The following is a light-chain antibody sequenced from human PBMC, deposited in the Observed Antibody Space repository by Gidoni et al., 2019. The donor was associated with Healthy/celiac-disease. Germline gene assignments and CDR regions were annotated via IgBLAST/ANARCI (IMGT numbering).Light chain of an antibody. J-gene: IGKJ3*01. CDR2: WAS. V-gene: IGKV4-1*01. CDR1: QSVLYSSNNKNY. Sequence: DIVMTQSPDSLAVSLGERATINCKSSQSVLYSSNNKNYLAWYQQKPGQPPKLLIYWASTRESGVPDRFSGSGSGTDFTLTISSLQAEDVVVYYCQQYYSTLGGFTFGPGTKVDIK. CDR3: QQYYSTLGGFT.